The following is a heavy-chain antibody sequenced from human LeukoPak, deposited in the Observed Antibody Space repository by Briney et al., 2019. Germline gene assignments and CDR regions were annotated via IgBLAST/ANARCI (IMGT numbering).Heavy chain of an antibody. Sequence: GGSLRLSCAASGFTFSSYAMSWVRQAPGKGLEWVSAISGSGGSTYYADSVKGRFTISRDNSKNTLYLQMNSLRAEDTAVYYCAKGRGDGWLPGPYYMDVWGKGTTVTVSS. CDR1: GFTFSSYA. D-gene: IGHD6-19*01. CDR2: ISGSGGST. V-gene: IGHV3-23*01. J-gene: IGHJ6*03. CDR3: AKGRGDGWLPGPYYMDV.